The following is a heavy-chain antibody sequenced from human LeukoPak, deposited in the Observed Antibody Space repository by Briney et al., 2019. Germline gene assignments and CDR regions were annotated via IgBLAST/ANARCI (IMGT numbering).Heavy chain of an antibody. J-gene: IGHJ4*02. CDR1: GGSISNYY. CDR2: IYYSGTT. V-gene: IGHV4-59*01. D-gene: IGHD1-14*01. CDR3: VRGAGWYYY. Sequence: SETLSLTCTVSGGSISNYYWSWIRQPPGKGLEWMGYIYYSGTTKYNPSLKSRVTLSVDTSKNQFSLKLSSVTAADTAVYYCVRGAGWYYYWGQGTLFTVSS.